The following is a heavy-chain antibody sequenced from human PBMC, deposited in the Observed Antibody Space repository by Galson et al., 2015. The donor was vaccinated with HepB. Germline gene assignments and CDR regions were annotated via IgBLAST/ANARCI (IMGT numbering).Heavy chain of an antibody. J-gene: IGHJ2*01. D-gene: IGHD3-9*01. CDR2: ISHISHSHSYT. V-gene: IGHV3-11*06. Sequence: SLRLSCAASGFTFSDYYMSWIRQAPGKGLEWLSYISHISHSHSYTNYADSVKGRFTISRDNAKNSLYLQMNSLRAEDTAVYYCARGRLRYFDWPRKYWYFDLWGRGTLVTVSS. CDR3: ARGRLRYFDWPRKYWYFDL. CDR1: GFTFSDYY.